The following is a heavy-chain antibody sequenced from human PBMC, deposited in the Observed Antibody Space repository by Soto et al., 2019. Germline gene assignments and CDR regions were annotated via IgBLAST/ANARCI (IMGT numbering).Heavy chain of an antibody. Sequence: GGSLRLSCAASGFTFSSYAMSWVRQAPGKGLEWVSAISGSGGSTYYADSVKGRFTISRDNSKNTLYLQMNSLRAEDTAIYYCAKDAEFRGSHPSYFDYWGQGTLVTVSS. D-gene: IGHD1-26*01. CDR2: ISGSGGST. CDR1: GFTFSSYA. CDR3: AKDAEFRGSHPSYFDY. J-gene: IGHJ4*02. V-gene: IGHV3-23*01.